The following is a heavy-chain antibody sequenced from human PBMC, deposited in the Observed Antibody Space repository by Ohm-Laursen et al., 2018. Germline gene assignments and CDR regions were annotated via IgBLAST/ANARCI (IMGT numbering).Heavy chain of an antibody. V-gene: IGHV3-11*04. CDR3: ARVHRVGAHRYFDY. J-gene: IGHJ4*02. CDR1: GFTFSDYY. Sequence: SLRLSCSASGFTFSDYYMSWIRQAPGKGLEWVSYISGSGSTTHYADSVKGRFTVSRDNAKNSLSLQMNSLRAEDTAVYYCARVHRVGAHRYFDYWGQGTLVTVSS. D-gene: IGHD1-26*01. CDR2: ISGSGSTT.